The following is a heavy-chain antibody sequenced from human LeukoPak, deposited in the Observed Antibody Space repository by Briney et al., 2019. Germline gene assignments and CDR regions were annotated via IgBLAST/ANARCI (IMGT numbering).Heavy chain of an antibody. V-gene: IGHV3-23*01. Sequence: GGSLRLSCAASGLTFNSYAMGWVRQAPGKGPEWVSAFSRGTTYYADSVKGRFTISRDNAKNSLYLQMNSLRAEDTAVYYCARETPLRGSYFFPPVLSKNSFDYWGQGTLVTVSS. CDR2: FSRGTT. CDR3: ARETPLRGSYFFPPVLSKNSFDY. D-gene: IGHD1-26*01. J-gene: IGHJ4*02. CDR1: GLTFNSYA.